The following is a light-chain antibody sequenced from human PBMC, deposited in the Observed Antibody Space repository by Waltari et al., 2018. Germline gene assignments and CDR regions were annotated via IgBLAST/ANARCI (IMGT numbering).Light chain of an antibody. CDR3: QQAKSFPIT. J-gene: IGKJ5*01. CDR2: AAY. CDR1: QGIDNW. Sequence: DIQMTQPPSSVSASIGNRVTNTCRASQGIDNWLAWYQQKPGKAPKLLISAAYNLHSGVPSRFSGSRSETEFTLTINNLQPEDFATYFCQQAKSFPITFGQGTQLEIK. V-gene: IGKV1-12*01.